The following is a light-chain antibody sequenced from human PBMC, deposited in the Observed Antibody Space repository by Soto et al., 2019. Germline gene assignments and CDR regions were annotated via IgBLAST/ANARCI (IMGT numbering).Light chain of an antibody. Sequence: QSVLTQPPSASGTPGQRVTISCSGSSSNIGSNTVNWYQHLPGTAPKLLIYSNNQRPSGVPDRFSGSKSGTSASLAISGLQSGDEADYYCAAWDDSLKGVFGGGTKLTVL. CDR2: SNN. J-gene: IGLJ3*02. CDR1: SSNIGSNT. CDR3: AAWDDSLKGV. V-gene: IGLV1-44*01.